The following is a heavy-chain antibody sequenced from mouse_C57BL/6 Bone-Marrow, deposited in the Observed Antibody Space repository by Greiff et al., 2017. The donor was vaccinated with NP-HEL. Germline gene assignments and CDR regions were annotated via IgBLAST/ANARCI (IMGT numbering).Heavy chain of an antibody. J-gene: IGHJ3*01. Sequence: VQLQQPGAELVKPGASVKLSCKASGYTFTSYWMHWVKQRPGQGLEWIGMIHTNSGSTNYNEKFKSKATLTVDKSSRTAYMQLSSLTSEDSAVYYCARSKGFAYWGQGTLVTVSA. CDR3: ARSKGFAY. CDR2: IHTNSGST. V-gene: IGHV1-64*01. CDR1: GYTFTSYW.